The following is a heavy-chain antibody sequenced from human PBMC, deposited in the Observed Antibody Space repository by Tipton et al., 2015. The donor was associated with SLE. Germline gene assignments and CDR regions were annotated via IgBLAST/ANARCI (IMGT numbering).Heavy chain of an antibody. CDR2: ISYDGSDQ. J-gene: IGHJ4*02. CDR1: GFTFSHYG. Sequence: SLRLSCAASGFTFSHYGMHWVRQAPGKGLEWVAAISYDGSDQYYVDSVKGRFIISRDNSENTLYLQMNSLRTEDTAVYYCARPQGGTYYDFWSGLDYWGQGTLVTVSS. D-gene: IGHD3-3*01. CDR3: ARPQGGTYYDFWSGLDY. V-gene: IGHV3-30*03.